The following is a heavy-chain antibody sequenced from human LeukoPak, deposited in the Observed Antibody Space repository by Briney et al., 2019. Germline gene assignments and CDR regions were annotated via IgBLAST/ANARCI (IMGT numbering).Heavy chain of an antibody. D-gene: IGHD6-13*01. J-gene: IGHJ3*02. Sequence: GGSLRLSCAASGFTVSSNYMTWVRQAPGKGLEWVSVISIPGSITYADSVKCRFTTSRDNSKNTLYLQMNSLRADDTAVYYCARDKGSSWSDAFDIWGQGTMVTVSS. CDR1: GFTVSSNY. CDR3: ARDKGSSWSDAFDI. CDR2: ISIPGSI. V-gene: IGHV3-53*01.